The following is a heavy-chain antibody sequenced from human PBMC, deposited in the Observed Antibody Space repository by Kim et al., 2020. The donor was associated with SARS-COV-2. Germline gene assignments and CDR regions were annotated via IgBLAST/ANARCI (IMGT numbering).Heavy chain of an antibody. CDR1: GGSISSSSYY. CDR3: ASPGWRSGWSHAFDI. Sequence: SETLSLTCTVSGGSISSSSYYWGWIRQPPGKGLEWIGSIYYSGSTYYNPSLKSRVTISVDTSKNQFSLKLSSVTAADTAVYYCASPGWRSGWSHAFDIWGQGTMVTVSS. J-gene: IGHJ3*02. CDR2: IYYSGST. V-gene: IGHV4-39*01. D-gene: IGHD6-19*01.